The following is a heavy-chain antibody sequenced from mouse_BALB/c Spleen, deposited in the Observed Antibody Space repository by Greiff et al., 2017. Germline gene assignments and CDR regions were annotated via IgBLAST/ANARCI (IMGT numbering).Heavy chain of an antibody. J-gene: IGHJ4*01. Sequence: QVQLQQSGADLVKPGASVKLSCKASGYTFTSYYMYWVKQRPGQGLEWIGEINPSNGGTNFNEKFKSKATLTVDKSSSTAYMQLSSLTSEDSAVYFCARHEVDYKDSMDYWGQGTSVTVSS. CDR2: INPSNGGT. V-gene: IGHV1S81*02. CDR1: GYTFTSYY. CDR3: ARHEVDYKDSMDY. D-gene: IGHD1-3*01.